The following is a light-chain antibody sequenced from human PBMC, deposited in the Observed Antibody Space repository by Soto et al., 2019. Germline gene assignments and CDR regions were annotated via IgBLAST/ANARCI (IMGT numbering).Light chain of an antibody. CDR2: YNN. V-gene: IGLV1-47*02. Sequence: QSVLTQPPSASGTAGQVVTISCSGGDSNIGSNSVYWYQHLPRMAPKLLIYYNNQRPSGVPDRFSGSRSGTSASLAIVGLRSEDEAVYYCAAWDAALSACVFGNGTKGTGL. J-gene: IGLJ1*01. CDR1: DSNIGSNS. CDR3: AAWDAALSACV.